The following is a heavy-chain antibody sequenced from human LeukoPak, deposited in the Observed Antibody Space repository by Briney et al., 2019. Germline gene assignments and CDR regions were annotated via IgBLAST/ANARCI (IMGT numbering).Heavy chain of an antibody. V-gene: IGHV3-23*01. J-gene: IGHJ6*02. CDR2: ISPSSGST. Sequence: GGSLRLSCAASGFTISSYVISWVRQAPGKGLEWVSDISPSSGSTYYADSVKGRFTISRDNSKNTLYLQMNSLRAEDTAVYYCAKMSGPHYYYYGLDVWGQGTTVAVSS. CDR1: GFTISSYV. CDR3: AKMSGPHYYYYGLDV.